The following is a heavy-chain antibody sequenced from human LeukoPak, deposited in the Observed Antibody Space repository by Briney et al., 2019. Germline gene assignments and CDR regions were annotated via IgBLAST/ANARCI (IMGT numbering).Heavy chain of an antibody. CDR1: GGTFSSYA. J-gene: IGHJ4*02. V-gene: IGHV1-69*05. CDR3: TREGCGATSCYTNDY. CDR2: IIPICGTA. D-gene: IGHD2-2*01. Sequence: ASVKVSCKASGGTFSSYAISWVRQAPGQGLEWMGGIIPICGTANYAQKFQGRVTITTDESTSTAYMELSSLRSEDTAVYFCTREGCGATSCYTNDYWGQGTLVTVSS.